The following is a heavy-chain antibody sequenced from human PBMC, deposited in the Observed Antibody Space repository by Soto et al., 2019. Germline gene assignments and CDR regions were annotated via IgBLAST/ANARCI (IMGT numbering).Heavy chain of an antibody. CDR1: GGTFSSYA. CDR3: ARGSDDCSGYLRRHYYYYGMDV. Sequence: QVQLVQSGAEVKKPGSSVKVSCKASGGTFSSYAISWVRQAPGQGLEWMGGIIPIFGTANYAQKFQGRVTITADESTSTAYMELSSLRSEDTAVYYCARGSDDCSGYLRRHYYYYGMDVWGQGTTVTVSS. D-gene: IGHD3-22*01. J-gene: IGHJ6*02. V-gene: IGHV1-69*01. CDR2: IIPIFGTA.